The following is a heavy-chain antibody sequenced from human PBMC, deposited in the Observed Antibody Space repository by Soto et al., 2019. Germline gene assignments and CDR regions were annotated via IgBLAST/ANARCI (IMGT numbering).Heavy chain of an antibody. CDR2: IYFSGST. CDR1: CDSISRGDYY. V-gene: IGHV4-30-4*01. J-gene: IGHJ5*02. D-gene: IGHD6-6*01. CDR3: ARDTPNRITARPRNWFDP. Sequence: PSETLSLTCTVSCDSISRGDYYWSWIRQPPGKGLEWIGYIYFSGSTYYKPSLKSRVTISLDTSKNQFSLKLSSVTAADTAVYYCARDTPNRITARPRNWFDPWGQGTLVTVSS.